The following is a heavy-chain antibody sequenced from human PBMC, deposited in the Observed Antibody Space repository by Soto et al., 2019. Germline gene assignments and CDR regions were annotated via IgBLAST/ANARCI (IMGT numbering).Heavy chain of an antibody. J-gene: IGHJ5*02. V-gene: IGHV4-34*01. CDR1: GGSFSGYY. Sequence: PSETLSLTCAVYGGSFSGYYWSWIRQPPGKGLEWIGEINHSGSTNYNPSLKSRVTISVDTSKNQFSLKPSSVTAADTAVYYCARGDDDFWSGYYVNWFDPWGQGTLVTVSS. CDR2: INHSGST. D-gene: IGHD3-3*01. CDR3: ARGDDDFWSGYYVNWFDP.